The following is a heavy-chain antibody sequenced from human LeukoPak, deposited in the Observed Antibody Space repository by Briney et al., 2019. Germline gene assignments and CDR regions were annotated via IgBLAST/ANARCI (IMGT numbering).Heavy chain of an antibody. V-gene: IGHV3-53*01. CDR3: AKDGTAMVKGAFDI. CDR2: IYSGGST. J-gene: IGHJ3*02. D-gene: IGHD5-18*01. Sequence: GGSLRLSCAASGFTVSTNYMSWVRQAPGKGLEWVSVIYSGGSTYYADSVKGRFTISRDNSKNTLYLQMNSLGAEDTAVYYCAKDGTAMVKGAFDIWGQGTMVTVSS. CDR1: GFTVSTNY.